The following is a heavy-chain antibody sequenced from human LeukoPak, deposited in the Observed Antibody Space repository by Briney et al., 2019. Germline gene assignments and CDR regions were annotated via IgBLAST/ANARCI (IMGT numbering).Heavy chain of an antibody. V-gene: IGHV3-30*02. J-gene: IGHJ4*02. Sequence: AGSLRLSCAASGFTFSSYGMHWVRQAPGKGLEWVAFIRLDGSNKYYADSVRGRFTISRDNSKNTLYLQMNSLRAEDTALYYCAKPHFDYWGQGTLVTVSS. CDR3: AKPHFDY. CDR2: IRLDGSNK. CDR1: GFTFSSYG.